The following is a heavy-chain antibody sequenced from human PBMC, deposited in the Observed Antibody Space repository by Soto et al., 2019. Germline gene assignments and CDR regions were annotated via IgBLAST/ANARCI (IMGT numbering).Heavy chain of an antibody. D-gene: IGHD4-17*01. Sequence: QVQLVQSGAAVKKPGSSVKVSCKASGGTFSSYTISWVRQAPGQGLEWMGRIIPMFGIANYAQKFQGRFTITADKSTSTAYMELSSLGSEYTAVYYCARGYGESHDYWGQGTLVTVSS. CDR2: IIPMFGIA. CDR1: GGTFSSYT. CDR3: ARGYGESHDY. J-gene: IGHJ4*02. V-gene: IGHV1-69*02.